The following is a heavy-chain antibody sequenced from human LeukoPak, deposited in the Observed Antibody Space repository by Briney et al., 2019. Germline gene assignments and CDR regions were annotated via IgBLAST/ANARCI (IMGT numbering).Heavy chain of an antibody. J-gene: IGHJ4*02. D-gene: IGHD1-26*01. CDR1: GGTFSSYA. CDR3: ATGGSYYADFDY. V-gene: IGHV1-69*01. CDR2: IIPIFGTA. Sequence: PEASVKVSCKASGGTFSSYAISWVRQAPGQGLEWMGGIIPIFGTANYAQKFQGRVTITADESTSTAYMELSSLRSGDTAVYYCATGGSYYADFDYWGQGTLVTVSS.